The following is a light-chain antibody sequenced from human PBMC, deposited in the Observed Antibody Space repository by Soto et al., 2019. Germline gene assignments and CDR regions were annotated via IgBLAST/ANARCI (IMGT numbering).Light chain of an antibody. CDR1: QSISSGY. Sequence: EIVLTQSPGTLSLSPGERATLSCRASQSISSGYLAWYQQKPGQAPRLLIYGASSRATGIPDRFSGSGSETDFALTISRLEPEDFAVYYCQRYGTSLTWTFGQGTKVDTK. J-gene: IGKJ1*01. V-gene: IGKV3-20*01. CDR3: QRYGTSLTWT. CDR2: GAS.